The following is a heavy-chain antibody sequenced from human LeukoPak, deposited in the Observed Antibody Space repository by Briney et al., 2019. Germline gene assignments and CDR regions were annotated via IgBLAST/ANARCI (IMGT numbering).Heavy chain of an antibody. Sequence: SETLSLTCALYSGSFSGYYWNWIRQPPGKGLEWIGEINHSGFTNYSPSLNSRVTMSVDTSKNQFSLNLTSVTAADTAVYYCAASGWTPGLDYWGQGTPVTVSS. CDR2: INHSGFT. D-gene: IGHD6-19*01. CDR1: SGSFSGYY. V-gene: IGHV4-34*01. CDR3: AASGWTPGLDY. J-gene: IGHJ4*02.